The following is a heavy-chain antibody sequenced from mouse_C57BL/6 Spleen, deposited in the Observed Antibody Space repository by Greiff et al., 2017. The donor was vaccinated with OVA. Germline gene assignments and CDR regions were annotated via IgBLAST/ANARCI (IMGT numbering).Heavy chain of an antibody. CDR2: IYPGSGST. CDR3: AVYYGYDDYYAMDY. J-gene: IGHJ4*01. CDR1: GYTFTSYW. V-gene: IGHV1-55*01. D-gene: IGHD2-2*01. Sequence: QVQLQQPGAELVKPGASVKMSCKASGYTFTSYWITWVKQRPGQGLEWIGDIYPGSGSTNYNEKFKSKATLTVDTSSSTDYMQLSSLTSEDSAVYYCAVYYGYDDYYAMDYWGQGTSVTVSS.